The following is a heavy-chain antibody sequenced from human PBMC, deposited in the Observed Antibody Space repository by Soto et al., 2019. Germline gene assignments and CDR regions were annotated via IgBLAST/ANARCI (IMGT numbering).Heavy chain of an antibody. D-gene: IGHD3-10*01. V-gene: IGHV4-34*01. CDR2: INHSGST. J-gene: IGHJ4*02. Sequence: SETLSLTCAVYGGSFSGYYWSWIRQPPGKGLEWIGEINHSGSTNYNPSLKSRVTISVDTSKNQFSLKLSSVTAANTAVYYCASSMVRGVIYHWGQGTLVTVSS. CDR3: ASSMVRGVIYH. CDR1: GGSFSGYY.